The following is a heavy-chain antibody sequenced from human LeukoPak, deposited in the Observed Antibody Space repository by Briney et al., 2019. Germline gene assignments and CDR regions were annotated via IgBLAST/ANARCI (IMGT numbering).Heavy chain of an antibody. Sequence: GGSLRLSCAASGFTFSSYSMNWVRQAPGEGLEWVSYISSSSSTIYYADSVKGRFTISRDNAKNSLYLQMNSLRAEDTAVYYCARVLEVADYWGQGTLVTVSS. V-gene: IGHV3-48*01. J-gene: IGHJ4*02. D-gene: IGHD3-3*01. CDR3: ARVLEVADY. CDR1: GFTFSSYS. CDR2: ISSSSSTI.